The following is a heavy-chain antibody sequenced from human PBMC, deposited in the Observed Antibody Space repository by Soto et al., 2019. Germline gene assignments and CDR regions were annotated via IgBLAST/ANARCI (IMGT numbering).Heavy chain of an antibody. CDR1: GGSISSYY. CDR3: ARSLRAVTTWYYGMDV. D-gene: IGHD4-17*01. J-gene: IGHJ6*02. V-gene: IGHV4-59*01. CDR2: IYYSGST. Sequence: SETLSLTCTVSGGSISSYYWSWIRQPPGKGLEWIGYIYYSGSTNYNPSLKSRVTISVDTSKNQFSLKLSSVTAADTAVYYCARSLRAVTTWYYGMDVWGQGTTVTVSS.